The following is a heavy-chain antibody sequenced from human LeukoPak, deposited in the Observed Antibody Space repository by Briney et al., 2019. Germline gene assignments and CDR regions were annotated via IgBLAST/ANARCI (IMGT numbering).Heavy chain of an antibody. V-gene: IGHV3-30-3*01. J-gene: IGHJ4*02. CDR3: ARDKDQYIVGATDFDY. Sequence: SCKASGGTFSNYAMHWVRQAPGKGLEWVAVISNDGSNKYYADSVKGRFTISRDNSKNTLYLQMNSLRAEDTTMYYCARDKDQYIVGATDFDYWGQGTLVTVSS. CDR2: ISNDGSNK. CDR1: GGTFSNYA. D-gene: IGHD1-26*01.